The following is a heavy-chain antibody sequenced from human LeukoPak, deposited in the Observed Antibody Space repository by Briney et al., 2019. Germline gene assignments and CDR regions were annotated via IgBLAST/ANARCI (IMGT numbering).Heavy chain of an antibody. J-gene: IGHJ1*01. D-gene: IGHD6-6*01. V-gene: IGHV3-11*01. CDR2: ISSSGSTI. Sequence: GGSLRLSCAASGFTFSDYYMSWIRQAPGKGLEWVSYISSSGSTIYYADPVKGRFTISRDNAKNSLYLQMNSLRAEDTAVYYCASPGEAAPGSVQHWGQGTLVTVSS. CDR1: GFTFSDYY. CDR3: ASPGEAAPGSVQH.